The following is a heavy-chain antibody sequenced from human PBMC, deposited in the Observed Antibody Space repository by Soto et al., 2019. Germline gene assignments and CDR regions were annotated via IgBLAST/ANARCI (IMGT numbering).Heavy chain of an antibody. CDR2: MYPSGGRT. Sequence: ASVKVSCKASGYSFTSHYMHWVRQAPGQGLESMGIMYPSGGRTIYAQKLQGRVTMTTDTSTSTAYMELRSLRSDDTAVYYCARDTVLLPHSQFDPWGQGTLVTVSS. CDR1: GYSFTSHY. CDR3: ARDTVLLPHSQFDP. J-gene: IGHJ5*02. V-gene: IGHV1-46*01. D-gene: IGHD2-15*01.